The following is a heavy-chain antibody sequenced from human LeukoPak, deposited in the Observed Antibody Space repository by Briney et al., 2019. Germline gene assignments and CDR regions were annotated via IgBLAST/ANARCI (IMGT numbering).Heavy chain of an antibody. CDR3: VIWGDYDVLTGYYVPDY. CDR1: GFTFSSYA. J-gene: IGHJ4*02. Sequence: PGGSLRLSCAPSGFTFSSYAMSWVRQAPGKGLEWVSAITGSGTNTYYADSLKGRFTISRDNSKNTVFLQMNSLRHEDTAIYYCVIWGDYDVLTGYYVPDYWGQGTLVTVSS. V-gene: IGHV3-23*01. CDR2: ITGSGTNT. D-gene: IGHD3-9*01.